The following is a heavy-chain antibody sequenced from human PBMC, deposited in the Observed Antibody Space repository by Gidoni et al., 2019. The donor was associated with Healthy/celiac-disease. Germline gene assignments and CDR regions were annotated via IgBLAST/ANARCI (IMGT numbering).Heavy chain of an antibody. J-gene: IGHJ4*02. CDR2: ICGSGGST. V-gene: IGHV3-23*01. CDR3: AKDSDYDYVWGSFGY. Sequence: EVQLLESGGGLVQTGGSLGRYCAASGVTFSSYAMSWVCQAPGKGLEWLSAICGSGGSTVYADSVKGRFPISRDNSKNTLYLQMNSLRAEYTAVYYCAKDSDYDYVWGSFGYWGQGTLVTVSS. D-gene: IGHD3-16*01. CDR1: GVTFSSYA.